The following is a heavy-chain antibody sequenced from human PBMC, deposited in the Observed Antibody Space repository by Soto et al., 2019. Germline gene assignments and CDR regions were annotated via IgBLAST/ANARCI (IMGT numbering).Heavy chain of an antibody. Sequence: QVQLVQSGAEVKKPGASVKVSCKASGYTFTSYGISWVRQAPGQGLEWMGWISAYNGNTNYAQKLQGRVTMTTDRSTSTAYMELRSLTSDDTAVYYCARDVYIVATSYYYYGMDVWGQGTTVTVSS. CDR1: GYTFTSYG. CDR2: ISAYNGNT. J-gene: IGHJ6*02. V-gene: IGHV1-18*01. D-gene: IGHD5-12*01. CDR3: ARDVYIVATSYYYYGMDV.